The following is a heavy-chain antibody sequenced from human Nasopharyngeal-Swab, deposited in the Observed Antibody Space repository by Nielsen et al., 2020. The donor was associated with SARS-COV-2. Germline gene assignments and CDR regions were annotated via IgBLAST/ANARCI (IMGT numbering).Heavy chain of an antibody. CDR3: ARDLTGTGYYGMDV. Sequence: GGSLRLSCAASGFTFSSYAMHWVRQAPGKGLEWVAVISYDGSNKYYADSVKDRFTISRDNSKNTLYLQMNSLRAEDTAVYYCARDLTGTGYYGMDVWGQGTTVTVSS. D-gene: IGHD1-7*01. J-gene: IGHJ6*02. V-gene: IGHV3-30-3*01. CDR1: GFTFSSYA. CDR2: ISYDGSNK.